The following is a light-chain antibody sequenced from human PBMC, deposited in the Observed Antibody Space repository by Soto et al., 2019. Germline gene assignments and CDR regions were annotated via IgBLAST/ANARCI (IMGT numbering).Light chain of an antibody. CDR3: QQYGSSPLT. Sequence: EIVLTQSPGTLSLSPGERATLSCRASQSVSNNYLAWYQQKPGQAPRLLIYGASRRATGIPDRFSGSGSGTDFTLTISRLEPEDFAVYYCQQYGSSPLTFGEGTKVDI. J-gene: IGKJ4*01. V-gene: IGKV3-20*01. CDR2: GAS. CDR1: QSVSNNY.